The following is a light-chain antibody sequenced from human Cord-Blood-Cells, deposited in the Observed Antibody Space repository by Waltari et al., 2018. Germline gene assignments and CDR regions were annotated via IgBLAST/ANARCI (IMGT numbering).Light chain of an antibody. CDR1: SSDVGGYNY. CDR3: SSYTSSSTWV. Sequence: QSALTQPPSASGSPGQAVTISCTGTSSDVGGYNYVSWYQQHPGKAHKLMIYDVSKRPSGVSNRFSGSKSGNTASLTISGLQAEDEADYYCSSYTSSSTWVFGGGTKLTVL. V-gene: IGLV2-14*01. CDR2: DVS. J-gene: IGLJ3*02.